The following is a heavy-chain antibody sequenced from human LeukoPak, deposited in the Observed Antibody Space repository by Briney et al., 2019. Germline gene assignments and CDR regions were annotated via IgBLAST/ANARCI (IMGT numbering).Heavy chain of an antibody. Sequence: TLSLTCTVSGGSISSGSYDWSWIRQPAGKGLEWIGRIYTSGSTNYNPSLKSRVTISVDTSKNQFSLKLSSVTAADTAVYYCARDNYYGSGSYHNLYYYYYYMDVWGKGTTVTISS. D-gene: IGHD3-10*01. J-gene: IGHJ6*03. CDR2: IYTSGST. CDR3: ARDNYYGSGSYHNLYYYYYYMDV. CDR1: GGSISSGSYD. V-gene: IGHV4-61*02.